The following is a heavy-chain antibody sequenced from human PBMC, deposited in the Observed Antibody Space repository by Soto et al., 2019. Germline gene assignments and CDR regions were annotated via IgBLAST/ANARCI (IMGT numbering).Heavy chain of an antibody. J-gene: IGHJ4*02. CDR1: GYTFTNSD. CDR2: MNPDSGHA. Sequence: ASVKVSCKASGYTFTNSDINWVVQAPGQGLEWMGWMNPDSGHAAYAQKFQGRVTLTTSTSTSTVYMEMRSLGSEDTAVYYCARRPHCSGGICYYGLDNWGQGTLVTVSS. V-gene: IGHV1-8*01. D-gene: IGHD2-15*01. CDR3: ARRPHCSGGICYYGLDN.